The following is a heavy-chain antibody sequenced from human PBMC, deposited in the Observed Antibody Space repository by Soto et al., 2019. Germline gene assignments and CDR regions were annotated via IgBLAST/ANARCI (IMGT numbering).Heavy chain of an antibody. CDR3: ARSGSSSSPVWFDP. CDR1: GFTFSSYD. J-gene: IGHJ5*02. D-gene: IGHD6-13*01. V-gene: IGHV3-33*01. CDR2: IWYDGNNK. Sequence: GGSLRLSCAASGFTFSSYDMHWVRQAPGKGLEWVAVIWYDGNNKYYADSVKGRFTISRDNSKNTLYLQMNSLRAEDTAVYYCARSGSSSSPVWFDPRGQGTLVTVSS.